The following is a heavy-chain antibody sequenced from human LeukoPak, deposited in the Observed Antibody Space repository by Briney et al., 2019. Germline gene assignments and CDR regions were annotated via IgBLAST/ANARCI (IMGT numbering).Heavy chain of an antibody. CDR1: GGTFSSYA. Sequence: SVKLSCKASGGTFSSYAISWVRQSPGHGLEWMGGIIPIFGTANYAQKLQGRVTITTDESTSTAYRELSSLRSEDTAVYYCAGTTSLYSNYEGYYYYYMDVWGKGTTVTVSS. CDR3: AGTTSLYSNYEGYYYYYMDV. D-gene: IGHD4-11*01. V-gene: IGHV1-69*05. J-gene: IGHJ6*03. CDR2: IIPIFGTA.